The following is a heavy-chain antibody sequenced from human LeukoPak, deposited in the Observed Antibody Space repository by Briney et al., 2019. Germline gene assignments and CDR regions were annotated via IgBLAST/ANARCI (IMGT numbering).Heavy chain of an antibody. CDR3: ARDNGGIAAAGPFTGFDP. Sequence: EASVKVSCKASGYTFTSYYMHWVRQAPGQGLEWMGIINPSGGSTSYAQKFQGRVTMTRDMSTSTVYMELSSLRSEDTAVYYCARDNGGIAAAGPFTGFDPWGQGTLVTVSS. V-gene: IGHV1-46*01. CDR1: GYTFTSYY. CDR2: INPSGGST. J-gene: IGHJ5*02. D-gene: IGHD6-13*01.